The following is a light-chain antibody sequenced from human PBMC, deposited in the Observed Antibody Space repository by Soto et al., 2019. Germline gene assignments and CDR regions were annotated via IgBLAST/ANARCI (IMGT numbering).Light chain of an antibody. V-gene: IGLV4-69*01. Sequence: QSVLTQSPSASASLGASVRLTCTLSSGHSNYAIAWHQQQPEKGPRYLMKVNSDGSHIKGDGIPDRFSGSSSGAERYLTISSLQSEDEADYHCQTWGNGIVVFGGGTKLTVL. CDR3: QTWGNGIVV. CDR1: SGHSNYA. J-gene: IGLJ3*02. CDR2: VNSDGSH.